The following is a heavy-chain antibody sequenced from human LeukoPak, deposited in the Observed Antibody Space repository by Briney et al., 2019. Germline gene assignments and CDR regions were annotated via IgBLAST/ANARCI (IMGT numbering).Heavy chain of an antibody. CDR3: VKDLSSGWYAYYGMDV. Sequence: PGGSLRLSCAASGFTFSSFGIHWVRQSPGKGLEWVAVMSYDGGNEYYADFVKGRFTISRDNSKDTLYLQMNSLRGEDTAVYYCVKDLSSGWYAYYGMDVWGQGTTVTVSS. V-gene: IGHV3-30*18. CDR2: MSYDGGNE. J-gene: IGHJ6*02. CDR1: GFTFSSFG. D-gene: IGHD6-19*01.